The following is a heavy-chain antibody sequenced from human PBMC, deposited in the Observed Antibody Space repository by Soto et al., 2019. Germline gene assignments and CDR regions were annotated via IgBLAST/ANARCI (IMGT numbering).Heavy chain of an antibody. J-gene: IGHJ5*02. Sequence: PXGALKLSCAASGFTFSSYGMHGVRQAPGKGLEWVAVISYDGSNKYYADSVKGRFIISRGNSKNTLYLQMNSLRAEDTAVYYCAKDLHPRVLRYFDWLFTSNGFDPWGQGTLVTVSS. CDR2: ISYDGSNK. D-gene: IGHD3-9*01. CDR3: AKDLHPRVLRYFDWLFTSNGFDP. CDR1: GFTFSSYG. V-gene: IGHV3-30*18.